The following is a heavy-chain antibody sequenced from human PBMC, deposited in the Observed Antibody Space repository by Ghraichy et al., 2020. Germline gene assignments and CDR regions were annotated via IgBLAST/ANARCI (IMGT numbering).Heavy chain of an antibody. D-gene: IGHD3-9*01. Sequence: ASVKVSCKASGYTFTSYAMHWVRQAPGQRLEWMGWINAGNGNTKYSQKFQGRVTITRDTSASTAYMELSSLRSEDTAVYYCARAKSRYFDWLLWYWGQGTLVTVSS. V-gene: IGHV1-3*01. CDR2: INAGNGNT. CDR3: ARAKSRYFDWLLWY. CDR1: GYTFTSYA. J-gene: IGHJ4*02.